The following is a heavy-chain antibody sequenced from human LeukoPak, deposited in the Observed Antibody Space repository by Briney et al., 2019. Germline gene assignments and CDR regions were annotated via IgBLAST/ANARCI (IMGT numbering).Heavy chain of an antibody. Sequence: SETLSLTCTVSGVSINSYYWSWIWQPPGKGLEWIGYVYYTGVTNYNPSLKSRATISVDTSKNQLSLRLRSVTAADTAVYYCAGTTAMTRPSTRTHWCFDLWGRGTLVTVSS. CDR3: AGTTAMTRPSTRTHWCFDL. CDR1: GVSINSYY. V-gene: IGHV4-59*01. CDR2: VYYTGVT. J-gene: IGHJ2*01. D-gene: IGHD4-17*01.